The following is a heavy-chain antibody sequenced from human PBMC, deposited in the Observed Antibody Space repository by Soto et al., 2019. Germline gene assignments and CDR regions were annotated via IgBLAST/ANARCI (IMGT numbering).Heavy chain of an antibody. CDR1: GYTFTSSY. V-gene: IGHV1-46*01. CDR2: INPTSGGT. D-gene: IGHD2-8*02. CDR3: ARGPGASGLDV. J-gene: IGHJ6*02. Sequence: SVKVSCKASGYTFTSSYIHWVRQAPGQGPEWMGIINPTSGGTSYAQNLQGRVTMTRDTSTRTVYMELNSLRSDDTAVYYCARGPGASGLDVWGQGTTVTV.